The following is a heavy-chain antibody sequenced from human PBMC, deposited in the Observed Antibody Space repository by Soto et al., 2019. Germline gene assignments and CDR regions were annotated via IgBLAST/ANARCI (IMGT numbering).Heavy chain of an antibody. CDR2: IYYSGST. D-gene: IGHD3-10*01. V-gene: IGHV4-59*01. CDR1: GGSISSYY. J-gene: IGHJ3*02. CDR3: ARVWGGAFDI. Sequence: QVQLQESGPGLVKPSETLSLTCTVSGGSISSYYWSWIRQPPGKGLEWIGYIYYSGSTNYNPSLVSRVTRSVDTSKNQFSLKLSSVTAADTAVYYCARVWGGAFDIWGQGTMVTVSS.